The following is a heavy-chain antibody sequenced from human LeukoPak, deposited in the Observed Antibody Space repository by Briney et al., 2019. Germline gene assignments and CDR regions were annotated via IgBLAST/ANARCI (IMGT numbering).Heavy chain of an antibody. J-gene: IGHJ5*02. D-gene: IGHD2-2*01. V-gene: IGHV1-2*06. Sequence: ASVKVSCKASGYTFTGYYMHWVRQAPGQGLEWMGRINPNSSGTNYAQKFQGRVTMTRDTSINTAYMELSRLRSDDTAVYYCARDPWGGDIVVPAAIHDPWGQGTLVTVSS. CDR3: ARDPWGGDIVVPAAIHDP. CDR1: GYTFTGYY. CDR2: INPNSSGT.